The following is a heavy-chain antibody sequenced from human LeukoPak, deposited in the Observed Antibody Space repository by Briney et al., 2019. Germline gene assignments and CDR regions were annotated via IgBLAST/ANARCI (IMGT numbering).Heavy chain of an antibody. CDR1: EFSVGSNY. CDR3: AKDRCSNGIGCLYYYMDV. Sequence: GGSLRLSCAASEFSVGSNYMTWVRQAPGKGLEWVSLIYSGGSTYYADSVKGRFTISRDNSKNTLYLQMNSLRAEDTAVYYCAKDRCSNGIGCLYYYMDVWGKGTMVTISS. V-gene: IGHV3-66*01. CDR2: IYSGGST. D-gene: IGHD2-8*01. J-gene: IGHJ6*03.